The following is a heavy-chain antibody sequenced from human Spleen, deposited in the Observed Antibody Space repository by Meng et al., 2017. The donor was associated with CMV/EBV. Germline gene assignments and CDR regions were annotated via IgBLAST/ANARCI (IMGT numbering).Heavy chain of an antibody. CDR2: ISGYGGTT. CDR3: AKDPIACTNAVCYQYYFDY. J-gene: IGHJ4*02. D-gene: IGHD2-8*01. CDR1: GFAFSTYA. Sequence: GESLKISCAASGFAFSTYAMSWVRQAPGKGLEWVSGISGYGGTTFYTDSLKGRFTISRDNSKNTLYLQMNSLRAEDTAVYYCAKDPIACTNAVCYQYYFDYWGQGTLVTVSS. V-gene: IGHV3-23*01.